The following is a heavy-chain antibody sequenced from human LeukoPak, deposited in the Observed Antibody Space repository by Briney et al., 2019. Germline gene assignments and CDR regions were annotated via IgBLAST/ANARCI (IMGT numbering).Heavy chain of an antibody. CDR1: GYSISSGYY. D-gene: IGHD6-13*01. Sequence: SETLSLTCTVSGYSISSGYYWGWIRQPPGKGLEWIGSIYHSGSTYYNPSPKSRVTISVDTSKNQFSLKLGSVTAADTAVYYCARAYSSSWYRNYWYFDLWGRGTLVTVST. CDR2: IYHSGST. CDR3: ARAYSSSWYRNYWYFDL. J-gene: IGHJ2*01. V-gene: IGHV4-38-2*02.